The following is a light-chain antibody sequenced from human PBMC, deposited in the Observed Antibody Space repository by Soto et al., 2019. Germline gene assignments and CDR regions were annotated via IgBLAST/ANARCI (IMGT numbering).Light chain of an antibody. J-gene: IGKJ2*01. V-gene: IGKV3-15*01. Sequence: EIVMTQSPATLSVSPGERATLSCRASQSVGSKLIWYQHKPGQAPRLLIYCASARATGIPARFSGSGSGTEFTLTISSLQSEDSAIYYCQERSKWPLYTFGQGTKLEIK. CDR2: CAS. CDR1: QSVGSK. CDR3: QERSKWPLYT.